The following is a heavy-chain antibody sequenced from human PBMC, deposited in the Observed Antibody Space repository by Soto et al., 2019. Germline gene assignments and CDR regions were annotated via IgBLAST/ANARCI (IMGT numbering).Heavy chain of an antibody. J-gene: IGHJ5*02. CDR3: ARGGIAAAGLDP. CDR1: GGSFSGYY. CDR2: INHSGST. Sequence: SXTLSLTCAVYGGSFSGYYCSWIHQPPGKGLEWIGEINHSGSTNYNPSLKSRVTISVDTSKNQFSLKLSSVTAADTAVYYCARGGIAAAGLDPWGQGTLVTVSS. D-gene: IGHD6-13*01. V-gene: IGHV4-34*01.